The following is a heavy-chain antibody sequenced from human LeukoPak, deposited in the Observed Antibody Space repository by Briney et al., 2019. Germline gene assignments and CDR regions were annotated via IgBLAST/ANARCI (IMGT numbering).Heavy chain of an antibody. CDR1: GYTFTDYY. D-gene: IGHD3-3*01. CDR2: INPNSGDT. J-gene: IGHJ4*02. Sequence: ASVKVSCRASGYTFTDYYMHWVRQAPGQGLKWMGWINPNSGDTYYAQKFQGSVSMTRDTSISTANMELSRLKSDDTAVYYCAVGGLGDFWSGYHLDYWGQGTLVTVSS. CDR3: AVGGLGDFWSGYHLDY. V-gene: IGHV1-2*02.